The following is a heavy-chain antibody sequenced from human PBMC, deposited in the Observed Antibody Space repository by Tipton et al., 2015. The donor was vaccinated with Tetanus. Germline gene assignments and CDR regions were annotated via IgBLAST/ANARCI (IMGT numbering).Heavy chain of an antibody. CDR1: GGPFSGCY. V-gene: IGHV4-34*01. J-gene: IGHJ4*02. D-gene: IGHD2-15*01. CDR2: INHSGST. Sequence: TLSLTCDVYGGPFSGCYWRWLRQSPRKELVGIGEINHSGSTTYNPSFKRRVTISVATPKNQFSLKLNSLTAADTAVYYCAGGASYSCGWRVADFWGRGTLVTVSS. CDR3: AGGASYSCGWRVADF.